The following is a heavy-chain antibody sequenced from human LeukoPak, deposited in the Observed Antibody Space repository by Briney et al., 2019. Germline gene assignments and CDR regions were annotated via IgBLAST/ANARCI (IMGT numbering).Heavy chain of an antibody. V-gene: IGHV3-48*01. J-gene: IGHJ6*03. CDR3: ASSTPTYSSSWTRYYYYYYYMDV. Sequence: GGSLRLSCAASGFTFSSNSMNWVRQAPGKGLEWISYISSSGTTIHYADSVRGRFSISRDNAKNTLYLQMNSLRAEDTAVYYCASSTPTYSSSWTRYYYYYYYMDVWGKGTTVTISS. CDR2: ISSSGTTI. CDR1: GFTFSSNS. D-gene: IGHD6-13*01.